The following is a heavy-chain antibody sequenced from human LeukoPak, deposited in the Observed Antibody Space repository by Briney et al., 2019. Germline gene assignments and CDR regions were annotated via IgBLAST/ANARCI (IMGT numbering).Heavy chain of an antibody. Sequence: GGSLRLSCAASGFTFSSYSMNRVRQAPGKGLEWVSSISSSSSYIYYADSVKGRFTISRDNSKNTLYLQMSSLRAEDTAVYYCVKPANGLVSYFDYWGQGTLVTVSS. CDR1: GFTFSSYS. V-gene: IGHV3-21*01. CDR2: ISSSSSYI. D-gene: IGHD3/OR15-3a*01. J-gene: IGHJ4*02. CDR3: VKPANGLVSYFDY.